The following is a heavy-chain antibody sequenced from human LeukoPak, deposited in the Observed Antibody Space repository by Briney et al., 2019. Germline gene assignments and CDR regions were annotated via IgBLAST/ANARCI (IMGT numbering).Heavy chain of an antibody. J-gene: IGHJ4*02. CDR2: ISSSGSTI. V-gene: IGHV3-48*03. D-gene: IGHD1-14*01. CDR1: GFTFSSYE. CDR3: ARERQEPNLDY. Sequence: GGSLRLSCAASGFTFSSYEMNWVRQAPGKGLEWVSYISSSGSTIYYADSVKGRFTISRDNSKNTLYLQMNSLRAEDTAVYYCARERQEPNLDYWGQGTLVTVSS.